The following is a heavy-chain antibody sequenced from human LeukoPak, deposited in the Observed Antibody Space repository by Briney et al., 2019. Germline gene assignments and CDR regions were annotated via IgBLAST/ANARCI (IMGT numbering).Heavy chain of an antibody. CDR1: GYTFTGYY. Sequence: ASVKVSCKASGYTFTGYYIHWVRQAPCQGLEGMGWINPNSGGTSYAQKFQGRVTMTRDTSISTAYMELSRLRSDDTAVYYCARGNYYASSGYYPEAFDIWGQGTMVTVSS. V-gene: IGHV1-2*02. CDR2: INPNSGGT. D-gene: IGHD3-22*01. J-gene: IGHJ3*02. CDR3: ARGNYYASSGYYPEAFDI.